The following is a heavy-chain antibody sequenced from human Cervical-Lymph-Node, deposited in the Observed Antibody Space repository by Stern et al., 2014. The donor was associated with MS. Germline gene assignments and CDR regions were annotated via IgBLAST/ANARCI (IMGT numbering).Heavy chain of an antibody. V-gene: IGHV1-46*01. Sequence: QVQLLQSGAEVKKPGASVKVSCKASGYTFTNYYIHWVRQAHGQRLEWMGVINPGGGSTSYAQKFQGRFSMTRDTPTNTVYMEMRSLRSDDTAVYYCVRDPHTTFTTGYPYWGQGTLVTVSS. D-gene: IGHD4-11*01. CDR3: VRDPHTTFTTGYPY. CDR1: GYTFTNYY. CDR2: INPGGGST. J-gene: IGHJ4*02.